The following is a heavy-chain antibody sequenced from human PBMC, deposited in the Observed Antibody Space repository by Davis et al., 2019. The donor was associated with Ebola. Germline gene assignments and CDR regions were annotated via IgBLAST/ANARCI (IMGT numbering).Heavy chain of an antibody. Sequence: ASVKVSCKASGYTFTGYYIHWVRQAPGQGLEWMGRINPNSGGTNYAQKFQGRVTMTRDTSISTAYMELRSLRSDDTAVYYCARSPMITFGGVIPRFDPWGQGTLVTVSS. V-gene: IGHV1-2*06. D-gene: IGHD3-16*01. CDR1: GYTFTGYY. J-gene: IGHJ5*02. CDR3: ARSPMITFGGVIPRFDP. CDR2: INPNSGGT.